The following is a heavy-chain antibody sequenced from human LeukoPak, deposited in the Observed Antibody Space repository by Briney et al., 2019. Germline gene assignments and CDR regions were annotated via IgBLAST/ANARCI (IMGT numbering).Heavy chain of an antibody. Sequence: ASVKVSCKASGGTFSSYAISWVRQAPGQGLEWMGWISAYNGNTNYAQKLQGRVTMTTDTSTSTAYMELRSLRSDDTAVYYCARDLSSVVVPAAMLSWFDPWGQGTQVTVSS. V-gene: IGHV1-18*01. CDR1: GGTFSSYA. CDR2: ISAYNGNT. D-gene: IGHD2-2*01. J-gene: IGHJ5*02. CDR3: ARDLSSVVVPAAMLSWFDP.